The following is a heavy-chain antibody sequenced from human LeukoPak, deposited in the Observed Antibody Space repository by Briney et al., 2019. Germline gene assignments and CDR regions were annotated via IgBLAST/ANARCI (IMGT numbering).Heavy chain of an antibody. CDR3: ARAQKTATIFGVVINFDY. D-gene: IGHD3-3*01. CDR1: GGSISSYY. J-gene: IGHJ4*02. CDR2: IYYSGST. Sequence: SETLSLTCTVSGGSISSYYWSWIRQPPGKGLEWIGYIYYSGSTNYNPSLKSRVTISVDTSKNQFSLKLSSVTAADTAVYYCARAQKTATIFGVVINFDYWGQGTLVTVSS. V-gene: IGHV4-59*01.